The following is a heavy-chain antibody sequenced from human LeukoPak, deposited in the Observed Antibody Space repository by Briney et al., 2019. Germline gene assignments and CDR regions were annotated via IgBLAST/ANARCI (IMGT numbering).Heavy chain of an antibody. D-gene: IGHD1-7*01. V-gene: IGHV6-1*01. CDR3: ARSKNYAFDY. CDR1: GDSVSGSAVG. Sequence: KTSQTLSLTCDISGDSVSGSAVGWHWIRQSPSGGLQWLGKTYYWSKWYFDYADSVKSRMTISPDTSKNKFSLRLGSVTPADTAVYFCARSKNYAFDYWGPGALVTVSS. J-gene: IGHJ4*02. CDR2: TYYWSKWYF.